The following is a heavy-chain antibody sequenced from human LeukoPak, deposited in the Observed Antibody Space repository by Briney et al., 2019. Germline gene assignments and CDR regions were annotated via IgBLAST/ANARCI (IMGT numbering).Heavy chain of an antibody. J-gene: IGHJ4*02. CDR3: ARRHYDTSGYVLDY. Sequence: GGSLRLSCAASGFTFSSYIMNWVRQAPGKGLEWVSYIRGNSSPIYYADSVKGRFTISRDNAKNSLYLQMNNLRAEDTAVYYCARRHYDTSGYVLDYWGQGTLVTVSS. CDR2: IRGNSSPI. CDR1: GFTFSSYI. V-gene: IGHV3-48*01. D-gene: IGHD3-22*01.